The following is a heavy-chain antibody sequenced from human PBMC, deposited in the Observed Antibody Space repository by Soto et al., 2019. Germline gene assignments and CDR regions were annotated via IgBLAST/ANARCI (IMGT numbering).Heavy chain of an antibody. CDR3: ARTDYGGGVFY. CDR1: GFTFSSYS. CDR2: ISSSSSYI. J-gene: IGHJ4*02. V-gene: IGHV3-21*01. D-gene: IGHD4-17*01. Sequence: GGSLRLSCAASGFTFSSYSMNWVRQAPGKGLEWVSSISSSSSYIYYAESVKGRFTISRDNAKNSLYLKMNSLRSEDTAVYYCARTDYGGGVFYWGQGTLVTVS.